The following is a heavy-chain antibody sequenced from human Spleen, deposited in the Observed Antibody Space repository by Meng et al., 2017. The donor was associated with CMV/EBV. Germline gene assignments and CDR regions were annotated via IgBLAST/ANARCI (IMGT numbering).Heavy chain of an antibody. CDR1: GLNFSSYA. Sequence: ADSGLNFSSYAMHGVRQAPGKGLEWVAVITNDGRNKYYADSVKGRFTISRDKSKNTLYLQRNSLRAEDTAVYYCARDESIFGVVPDYWGQGTLVTVSS. D-gene: IGHD3-3*01. J-gene: IGHJ4*02. CDR2: ITNDGRNK. V-gene: IGHV3-30*04. CDR3: ARDESIFGVVPDY.